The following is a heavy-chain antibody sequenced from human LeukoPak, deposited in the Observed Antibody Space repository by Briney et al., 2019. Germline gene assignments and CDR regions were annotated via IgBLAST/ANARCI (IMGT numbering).Heavy chain of an antibody. CDR1: GGSISSTTYY. Sequence: SETLSLTCTVSGGSISSTTYYWGWIRQSPGKGLEWIGCIYYSGSTYYNPSLKSRVTISVDTSKNQFSLKLSSVTAADTAVYYCARQERSSRGTGNYYMDVCGKGTTVTVSS. J-gene: IGHJ6*03. CDR2: IYYSGST. V-gene: IGHV4-39*01. CDR3: ARQERSSRGTGNYYMDV. D-gene: IGHD3-22*01.